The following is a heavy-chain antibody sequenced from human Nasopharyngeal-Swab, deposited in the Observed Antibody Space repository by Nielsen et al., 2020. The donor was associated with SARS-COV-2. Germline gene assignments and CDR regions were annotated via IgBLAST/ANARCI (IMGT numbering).Heavy chain of an antibody. J-gene: IGHJ4*02. D-gene: IGHD3/OR15-3a*01. V-gene: IGHV1-69*04. Sequence: SVKVSCKASGGTFSSYAISWVRQAPGQGLEWMGRIIPILGIANYAQKFQGRVKITADKSTSTAYMELSSLRSEDTAVYYCARGITPTTLGLGYWGQGTLVTVSS. CDR1: GGTFSSYA. CDR2: IIPILGIA. CDR3: ARGITPTTLGLGY.